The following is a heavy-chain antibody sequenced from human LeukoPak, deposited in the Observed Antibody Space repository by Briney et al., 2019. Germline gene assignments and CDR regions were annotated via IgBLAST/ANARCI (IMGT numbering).Heavy chain of an antibody. V-gene: IGHV3-9*01. D-gene: IGHD5-24*01. CDR2: INWKTGNG. Sequence: GGSLRLSCAASGFNFDDYAMHWVRQATGRGLEWVSGINWKTGNGIYADSVKGRFTISRDNAKNSLYLQMSSLRAEDTALYYCTRRAARWQFDLWGRGTLLTVSS. CDR3: TRRAARWQFDL. CDR1: GFNFDDYA. J-gene: IGHJ2*01.